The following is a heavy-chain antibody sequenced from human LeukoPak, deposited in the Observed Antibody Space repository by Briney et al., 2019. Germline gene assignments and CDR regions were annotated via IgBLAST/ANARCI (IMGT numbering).Heavy chain of an antibody. CDR2: INHSGST. V-gene: IGHV4-34*01. CDR3: ARLRRPTTYYYYGMDV. CDR1: GGSFSGYY. J-gene: IGHJ6*02. Sequence: SETLSLTCAVYGGSFSGYYWSWIRQPPGKGLEWIGEINHSGSTNYNPSLKSRVTISVDTSKNHFSLKLSSVTAADTAVYYCARLRRPTTYYYYGMDVWGQGTAVTVSS. D-gene: IGHD1-14*01.